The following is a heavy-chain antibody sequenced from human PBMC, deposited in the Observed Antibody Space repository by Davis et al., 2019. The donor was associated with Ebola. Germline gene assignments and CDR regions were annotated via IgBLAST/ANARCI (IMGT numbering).Heavy chain of an antibody. Sequence: SSVTVSRLASLCTFSSSGISCARQVPGQRLEWLGWISVYNGNTNYAQKFQGRVTITADESTSTAYMELSSLRSEDTAVYYCARDRNNWNYEVSPWFDPWGKGTLVTVSS. CDR3: ARDRNNWNYEVSPWFDP. CDR2: ISVYNGNT. V-gene: IGHV1-69*13. CDR1: LCTFSSSG. J-gene: IGHJ5*02. D-gene: IGHD1-7*01.